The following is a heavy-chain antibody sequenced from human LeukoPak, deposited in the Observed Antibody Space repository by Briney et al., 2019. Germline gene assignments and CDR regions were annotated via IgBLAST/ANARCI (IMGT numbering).Heavy chain of an antibody. J-gene: IGHJ4*02. Sequence: QSGGSLRLSCAASGFTFSSYGMHWVRQAPGKGLEWVAFIRYDGSNKYYADSVKGRFTVSRDNSKNTLYLQMNSLRAEDTAVYYCAKERSKTGDFDYWGQGTLVTVSS. CDR3: AKERSKTGDFDY. CDR1: GFTFSSYG. D-gene: IGHD7-27*01. CDR2: IRYDGSNK. V-gene: IGHV3-30*02.